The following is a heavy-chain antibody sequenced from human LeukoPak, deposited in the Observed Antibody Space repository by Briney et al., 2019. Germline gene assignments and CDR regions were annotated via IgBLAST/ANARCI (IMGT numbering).Heavy chain of an antibody. CDR3: ARGPPILYYDFCSGYFGANAFDI. Sequence: SETLSLTCAVYGGSFSGYYWSWIRQPPGQGLEWIGEINHSGSTNYNPYLKSRVTISVDTAKNQFSLKLSSVTAADTAVYYCARGPPILYYDFCSGYFGANAFDIWGQGTMVTVSS. D-gene: IGHD3-3*01. J-gene: IGHJ3*02. CDR2: INHSGST. V-gene: IGHV4-34*01. CDR1: GGSFSGYY.